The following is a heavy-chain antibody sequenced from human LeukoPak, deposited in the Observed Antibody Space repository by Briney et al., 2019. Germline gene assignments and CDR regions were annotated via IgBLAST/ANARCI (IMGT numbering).Heavy chain of an antibody. Sequence: PGGSLGLSCAASGYTFSSFWIHWVRQAPGKGLEWVARIDSDGSGTRYADSVKGRFTISRDNAKNTLYLQMNSLRAEDTAVYYCARVLSADSPGFQHWGQGTLVTVSS. CDR3: ARVLSADSPGFQH. V-gene: IGHV3-74*01. CDR1: GYTFSSFW. J-gene: IGHJ1*01. D-gene: IGHD3-22*01. CDR2: IDSDGSGT.